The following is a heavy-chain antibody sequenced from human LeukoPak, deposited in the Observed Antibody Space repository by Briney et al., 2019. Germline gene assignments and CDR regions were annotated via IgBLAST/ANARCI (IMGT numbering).Heavy chain of an antibody. CDR1: GFTFSSYS. V-gene: IGHV3-48*04. CDR2: ISSSSSTI. J-gene: IGHJ6*03. D-gene: IGHD2-2*01. CDR3: AKERSTRLYYYYYMDV. Sequence: PGGSLRLSCAASGFTFSSYSMNWVRQAPGKGLEWVSYISSSSSTIYYADSVKGRFTISRDNAKNSLYLQMNSLRAEDTAVYYCAKERSTRLYYYYYMDVWGKGTTVTVSS.